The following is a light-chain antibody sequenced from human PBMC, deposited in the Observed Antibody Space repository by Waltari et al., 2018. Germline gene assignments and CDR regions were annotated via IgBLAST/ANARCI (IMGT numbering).Light chain of an antibody. Sequence: QSALTQPASVSEPPGQSITIPCTGTISDVGVYDYVSWYQQHPGKAPKLLLYDVSERPTGVSNRFSGSKSGNTASLTISGLQAEDEADYYCCSYALFSTLVFGGGTKVTVL. CDR3: CSYALFSTLV. J-gene: IGLJ2*01. CDR1: ISDVGVYDY. V-gene: IGLV2-23*02. CDR2: DVS.